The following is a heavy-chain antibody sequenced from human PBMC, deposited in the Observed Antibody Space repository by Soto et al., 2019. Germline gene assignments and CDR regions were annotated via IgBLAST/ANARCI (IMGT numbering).Heavy chain of an antibody. V-gene: IGHV1-18*01. J-gene: IGHJ4*02. CDR3: ARDGSSYYYDSSGYYWPDY. CDR1: GYTFTSYG. CDR2: ISAYNGNT. Sequence: VASVKVSCKASGYTFTSYGISWVRQAPGQGLEWMGWISAYNGNTNYAQKLQGRVTMTTDTSTSTAYMELRSLRSDDTAVYYCARDGSSYYYDSSGYYWPDYWGQGTLVTVSS. D-gene: IGHD3-22*01.